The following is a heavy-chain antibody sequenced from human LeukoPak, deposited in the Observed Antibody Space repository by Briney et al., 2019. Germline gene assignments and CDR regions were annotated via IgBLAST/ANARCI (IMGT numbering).Heavy chain of an antibody. Sequence: PGGSLRLSCAASGFTFGSYSMNWVRQAPGKGLEWVSSISSSSSYIYYADSVKGRFTISRDNAKNSLYLQMNSLRAEDTAVYYCARDYIRDGYPWGFDYSGQGTLVTVSS. CDR2: ISSSSSYI. CDR3: ARDYIRDGYPWGFDY. CDR1: GFTFGSYS. J-gene: IGHJ4*02. D-gene: IGHD5-24*01. V-gene: IGHV3-21*01.